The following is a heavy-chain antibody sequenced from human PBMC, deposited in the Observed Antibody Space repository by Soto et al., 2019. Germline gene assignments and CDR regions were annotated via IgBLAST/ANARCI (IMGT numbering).Heavy chain of an antibody. J-gene: IGHJ4*02. CDR2: IYYIGST. V-gene: IGHV4-39*01. CDR3: ASISNYYGSGSPRYYFDY. Sequence: QLQLQESGPGLVKPSETLSLACTVSGGSISSSSYYWGWIRQPPGKGLEWIGSIYYIGSTYYNPSLKSRVTISVDTSKNQFSLKLSSVTAADTAVYYCASISNYYGSGSPRYYFDYWGQGTLVTVSS. D-gene: IGHD3-10*01. CDR1: GGSISSSSYY.